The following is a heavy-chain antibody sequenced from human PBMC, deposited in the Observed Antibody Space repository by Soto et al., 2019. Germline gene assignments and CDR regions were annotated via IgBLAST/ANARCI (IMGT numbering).Heavy chain of an antibody. J-gene: IGHJ5*02. CDR3: ARDWFDA. CDR1: GFTFSNYW. CDR2: MKKDGSQK. V-gene: IGHV3-7*01. Sequence: EVHLVESGGDLVQPGGSLRLSCAASGFTFSNYWMSWVRQAPGKGLEWVANMKKDGSQKYYVDSVKGRFTISRDNARNSLYLQMNSLRVEDTAVYYCARDWFDAWGQGTLVTVSS.